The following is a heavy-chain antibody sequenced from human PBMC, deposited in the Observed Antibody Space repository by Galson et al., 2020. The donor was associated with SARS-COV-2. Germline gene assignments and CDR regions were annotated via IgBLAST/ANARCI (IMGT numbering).Heavy chain of an antibody. CDR1: GGSISSYY. J-gene: IGHJ6*02. Sequence: SETLSLTCTVSGGSISSYYWSWIRQPPGKGLEWIGYIYYSGSTNYNPSLKSRVTISVDTSKNQFSLKLSSVTAADTAVYYCARDSFLDWLGGSLRGGYYYYGMDVWGQGTTVTVSS. CDR3: ARDSFLDWLGGSLRGGYYYYGMDV. CDR2: IYYSGST. D-gene: IGHD3-3*01. V-gene: IGHV4-59*01.